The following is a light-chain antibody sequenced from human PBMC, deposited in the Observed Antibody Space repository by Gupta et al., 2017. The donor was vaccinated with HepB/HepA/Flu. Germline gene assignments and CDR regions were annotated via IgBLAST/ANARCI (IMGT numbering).Light chain of an antibody. CDR2: DVS. CDR1: SSDVGGYNY. J-gene: IGLJ2*01. Sequence: QSALTQPASMSGSPGQSITISCTGPSSDVGGYNYVSWYQQHPGKAPKLMIYDVSNRPPGVSNRFSGSKSGNTASLTISGLQAEDEADYYCSSYTSSSTRVFGGGTKLTVL. V-gene: IGLV2-14*03. CDR3: SSYTSSSTRV.